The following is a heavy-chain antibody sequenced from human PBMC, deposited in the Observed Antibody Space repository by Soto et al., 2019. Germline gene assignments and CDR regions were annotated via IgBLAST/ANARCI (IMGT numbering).Heavy chain of an antibody. CDR1: GGSFSGYY. D-gene: IGHD4-17*01. V-gene: IGHV4-34*01. Sequence: SETLSLTCAVYGGSFSGYYWSWIRQPPGKGLEWIGEINHSGSTNYNPSLKSRVTISVDTSKNQFSLKLSSVTAADTAVYYCARGLKKRVTIKNYFDYWGQGTLVTVSS. J-gene: IGHJ4*02. CDR2: INHSGST. CDR3: ARGLKKRVTIKNYFDY.